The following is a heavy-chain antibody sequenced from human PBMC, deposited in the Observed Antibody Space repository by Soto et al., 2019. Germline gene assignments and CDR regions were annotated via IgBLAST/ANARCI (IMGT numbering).Heavy chain of an antibody. D-gene: IGHD6-19*01. J-gene: IGHJ4*02. V-gene: IGHV3-21*01. CDR3: ARDSSGWGFDY. CDR1: GFTFGSYS. Sequence: EVQLVESGGGLVKPGGSLRLSCAASGFTFGSYSMNWVRQAPGKGLEWVSSISSSSSYIYYADSVKGRFTISRDNAKNSLYLQMNSLRAEDTAVYYCARDSSGWGFDYWGQGTLVTVSS. CDR2: ISSSSSYI.